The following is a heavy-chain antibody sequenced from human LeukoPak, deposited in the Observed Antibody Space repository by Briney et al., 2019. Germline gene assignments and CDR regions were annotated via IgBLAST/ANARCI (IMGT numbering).Heavy chain of an antibody. Sequence: GGSLRLSCAASGFTFNNAWMSWVRQAPGKGLEWVGRIKSKTDGGTTDYAAPVKGRFTISRDDSENTLYLQMNSLKTEDTAVYYCSTRLGYCSSTSCPNAFDIWGQGTMVTVSS. V-gene: IGHV3-15*01. D-gene: IGHD2-2*01. CDR3: STRLGYCSSTSCPNAFDI. J-gene: IGHJ3*02. CDR2: IKSKTDGGTT. CDR1: GFTFNNAW.